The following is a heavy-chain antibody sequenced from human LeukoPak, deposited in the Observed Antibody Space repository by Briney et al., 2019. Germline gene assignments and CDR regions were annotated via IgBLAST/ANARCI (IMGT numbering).Heavy chain of an antibody. D-gene: IGHD3-9*01. CDR3: AKEKALRDYDILTGYFDY. CDR1: GFTFRSYA. CDR2: ISGGGGST. V-gene: IGHV3-23*01. Sequence: GGSLRLSCAASGFTFRSYAMRCVRQAPGKRLLWVLTISGGGGSTDYADSVKGRFTISRDSSRNTLYLQMNSLRAEDTAVYYCAKEKALRDYDILTGYFDYWGQGTLVTVSS. J-gene: IGHJ4*02.